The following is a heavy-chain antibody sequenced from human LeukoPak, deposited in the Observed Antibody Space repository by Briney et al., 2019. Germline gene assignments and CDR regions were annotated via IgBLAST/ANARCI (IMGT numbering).Heavy chain of an antibody. J-gene: IGHJ4*02. CDR3: ARPDYDSSGTDY. V-gene: IGHV4-39*01. CDR1: GASISSSNYY. D-gene: IGHD3-22*01. Sequence: SETLSLTCSVSGASISSSNYYWAWIRQPPVKGLEWIGSIYHSGRTYYNPSLKSRVTISVDTSKNQFSLKLSSVTAADTAVYYCARPDYDSSGTDYWGQGTLVTVSS. CDR2: IYHSGRT.